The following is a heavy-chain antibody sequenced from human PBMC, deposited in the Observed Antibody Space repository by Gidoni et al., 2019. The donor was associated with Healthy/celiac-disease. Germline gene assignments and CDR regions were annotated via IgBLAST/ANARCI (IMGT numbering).Heavy chain of an antibody. CDR1: SYA. Sequence: SYAISWVRQAPGQGLEWMGRIIPILGIANYAQKFQGRVTITADKSTSTAYMELSSLRSEDTAVYYCASKEGVSDAFDIWGQGTMVTVSS. V-gene: IGHV1-69*04. J-gene: IGHJ3*02. CDR3: ASKEGVSDAFDI. CDR2: IIPILGIA.